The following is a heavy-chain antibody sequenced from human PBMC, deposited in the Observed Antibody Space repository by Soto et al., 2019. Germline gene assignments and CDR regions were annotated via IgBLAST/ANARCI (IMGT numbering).Heavy chain of an antibody. Sequence: SETLSLTCTVSGGSISSYYWSWIRQPPGKGLEWIGYIYYSGSTNYNPSLKSRVTISVDTSKNQFSLKLSSVTAADTAVYYCARVTAWDYFDSWGQGIMVTVSS. CDR3: ARVTAWDYFDS. CDR2: IYYSGST. V-gene: IGHV4-59*01. D-gene: IGHD1-26*01. J-gene: IGHJ4*02. CDR1: GGSISSYY.